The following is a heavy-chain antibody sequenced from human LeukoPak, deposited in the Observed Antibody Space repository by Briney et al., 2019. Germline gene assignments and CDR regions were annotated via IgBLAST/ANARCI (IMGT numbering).Heavy chain of an antibody. D-gene: IGHD1-14*01. CDR3: ARASEDYYYYYMDV. V-gene: IGHV4-34*01. Sequence: SETLSLTCAVYGGSFSGYYWSWIRQPPGKGLEWIGEINHSGSTNYNPSLKSRVTISVDTSKNQFSLKLSSVTAADTAVYYCARASEDYYYYYMDVWGKGTTVTISS. CDR1: GGSFSGYY. CDR2: INHSGST. J-gene: IGHJ6*03.